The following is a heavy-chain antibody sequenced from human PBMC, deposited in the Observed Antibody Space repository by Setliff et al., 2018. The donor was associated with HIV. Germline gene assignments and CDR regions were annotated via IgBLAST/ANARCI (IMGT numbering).Heavy chain of an antibody. V-gene: IGHV4-59*11. CDR2: IYSSGST. D-gene: IGHD5-18*01. Sequence: ASETLSLTCTVSGGSISSHYWSWIRQPPGKGLEWIGSIYSSGSTYYNPSIKSRVTMSVDTSKNQFSLKLRSVTAADTAVFYCARVKYSYAQGFYYGMDVWGQGTTVTVSS. CDR1: GGSISSHY. CDR3: ARVKYSYAQGFYYGMDV. J-gene: IGHJ6*02.